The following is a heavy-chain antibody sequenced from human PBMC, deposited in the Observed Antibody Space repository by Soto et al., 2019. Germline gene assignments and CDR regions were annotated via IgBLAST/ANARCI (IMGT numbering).Heavy chain of an antibody. CDR3: AKEAPAEGDNGGRAFDI. D-gene: IGHD2-15*01. CDR2: ISGSGGST. V-gene: IGHV3-23*01. CDR1: GFTFSSYA. Sequence: GGSLRLSCAASGFTFSSYAMSWVRQAPGKGLEWVSAISGSGGSTYYADSVKGRFTISRDNSKNTLYLQMNSLRAEDTAVYYCAKEAPAEGDNGGRAFDIWGQGTMVTVSS. J-gene: IGHJ3*02.